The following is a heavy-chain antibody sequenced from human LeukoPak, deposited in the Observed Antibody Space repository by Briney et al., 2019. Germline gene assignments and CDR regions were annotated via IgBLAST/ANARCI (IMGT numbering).Heavy chain of an antibody. CDR3: AAIGVNCSGGSCSTYYFDY. CDR2: IVVGSGNT. D-gene: IGHD2-15*01. J-gene: IGHJ4*02. Sequence: ASVKVSCKASGFTFTSSAMQWVRQARGQRLEWIGWIVVGSGNTNYAQKFQERVTITRDMSTSTAYMELSSLRSEDTAVYYCAAIGVNCSGGSCSTYYFDYWGQGTLVTVSS. V-gene: IGHV1-58*02. CDR1: GFTFTSSA.